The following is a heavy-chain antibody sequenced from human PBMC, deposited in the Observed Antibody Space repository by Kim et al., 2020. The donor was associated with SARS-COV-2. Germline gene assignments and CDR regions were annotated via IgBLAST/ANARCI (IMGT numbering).Heavy chain of an antibody. V-gene: IGHV1-69*13. CDR1: GDSFDSYV. CDR3: ARDLYY. CDR2: IVPLIGTP. Sequence: ASVKVSCKASGDSFDSYVFSWVRQAPGQGLEWMGGIVPLIGTPDYAQTFQGRLTITADESTNTAYMELSNLKSEDTAMYYCARDLYYWGQGTLVTVSS. J-gene: IGHJ4*02.